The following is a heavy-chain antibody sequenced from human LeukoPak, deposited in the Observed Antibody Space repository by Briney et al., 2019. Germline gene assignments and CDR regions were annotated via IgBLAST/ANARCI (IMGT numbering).Heavy chain of an antibody. CDR2: VSGSGGNT. J-gene: IGHJ6*03. V-gene: IGHV3-23*01. CDR1: GFIFTSYG. CDR3: AKKNSGLYSSDWTDYYYMDV. Sequence: PGGSLRLSCVASGFIFTSYGMSWVRQAPGKGLEWVSDVSGSGGNTYYADSVKGRFTISRDNSKKTLYLHMSSLRVEDTAVYYCAKKNSGLYSSDWTDYYYMDVWGKGTTVTISS. D-gene: IGHD6-19*01.